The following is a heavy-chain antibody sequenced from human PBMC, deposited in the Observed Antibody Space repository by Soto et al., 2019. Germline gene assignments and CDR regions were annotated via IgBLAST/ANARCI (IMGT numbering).Heavy chain of an antibody. J-gene: IGHJ2*01. Sequence: EVQLLESGGGLVQPGGSLRLSCEASGFTFISNAMNWVRQAPGKGLQWVSAISGGGDATFYADSVKGRFTISRDNSRNTVTLQMNSLGADDTAVYYCARKVPGSTTRPDYWYFDLWGRGTLVTVSS. CDR3: ARKVPGSTTRPDYWYFDL. V-gene: IGHV3-23*01. D-gene: IGHD3-10*01. CDR1: GFTFISNA. CDR2: ISGGGDAT.